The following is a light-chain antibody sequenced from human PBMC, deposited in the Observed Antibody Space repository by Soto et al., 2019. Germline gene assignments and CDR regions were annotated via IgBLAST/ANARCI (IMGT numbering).Light chain of an antibody. CDR2: GAS. Sequence: EIVLTQSPGTLSLSPGERATLSCRASQSVRSSNLAWYQQKPGQAPRLLIYGASSRATGIPDRFSGSGSGTDFTLTISRLEPEDCAVYYCQQYGISPSTFGQGTKVEIK. J-gene: IGKJ1*01. CDR3: QQYGISPST. CDR1: QSVRSSN. V-gene: IGKV3-20*01.